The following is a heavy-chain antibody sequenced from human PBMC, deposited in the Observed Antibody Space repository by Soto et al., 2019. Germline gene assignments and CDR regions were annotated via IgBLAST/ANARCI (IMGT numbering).Heavy chain of an antibody. CDR2: INHSGSA. CDR3: ARGRRSGGRHDAFDI. J-gene: IGHJ3*02. V-gene: IGHV4-34*01. D-gene: IGHD2-15*01. CDR1: GGTFSGYI. Sequence: PSETLALTCDVYGGTFSGYIWTWIRQTPGKGLQWIGHINHSGSADYNPSLKSRVIISVDGSKNQFSLNLTSVTAADTAVYFCARGRRSGGRHDAFDIWGQGTMVTVSS.